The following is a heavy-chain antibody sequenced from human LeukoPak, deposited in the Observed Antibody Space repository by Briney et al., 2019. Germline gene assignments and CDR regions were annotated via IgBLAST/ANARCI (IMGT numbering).Heavy chain of an antibody. J-gene: IGHJ4*02. CDR1: GFAFSSYA. V-gene: IGHV3-23*01. D-gene: IGHD2-2*01. Sequence: GGSLRLSCAASGFAFSSYAMHWVRQAPGKGLEWVSAISGSGGSTYYADSVKGRFTISRDNSKNTLYLQMNSLRAEDTAVYYCAKDAVVGPAATFDYWGQGTLVTVSS. CDR3: AKDAVVGPAATFDY. CDR2: ISGSGGST.